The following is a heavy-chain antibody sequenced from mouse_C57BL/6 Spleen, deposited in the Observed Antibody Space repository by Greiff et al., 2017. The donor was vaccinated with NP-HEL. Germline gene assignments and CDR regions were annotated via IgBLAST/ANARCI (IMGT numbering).Heavy chain of an antibody. D-gene: IGHD1-1*01. Sequence: EVQLVESGGGLVKPGGSLKLSCAASGFTFSSYTMSWVRQTPEKRLEWVATISGGGGNTYYPDSVKGRFTISRDNAKNTLYLQMSSLRSEDTALYYGASQNYGSSPWFAYWGQGTLVTVSA. J-gene: IGHJ3*01. CDR1: GFTFSSYT. CDR3: ASQNYGSSPWFAY. V-gene: IGHV5-9*01. CDR2: ISGGGGNT.